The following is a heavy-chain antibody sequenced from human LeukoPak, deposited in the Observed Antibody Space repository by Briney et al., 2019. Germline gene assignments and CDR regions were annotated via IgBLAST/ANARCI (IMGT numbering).Heavy chain of an antibody. CDR3: AKDLIGYCSSSSCYGAWDY. V-gene: IGHV3-30*02. J-gene: IGHJ4*02. CDR2: IHYDGKNK. D-gene: IGHD2-2*01. Sequence: QSGGSLRLSCAASGFTFSSYGMHWVRQAPGKGLEWVAFIHYDGKNKYYADSVKGRFTISRDNSKNTLYLQMNSLRAEDTAVYHCAKDLIGYCSSSSCYGAWDYWGQRTLVTVSS. CDR1: GFTFSSYG.